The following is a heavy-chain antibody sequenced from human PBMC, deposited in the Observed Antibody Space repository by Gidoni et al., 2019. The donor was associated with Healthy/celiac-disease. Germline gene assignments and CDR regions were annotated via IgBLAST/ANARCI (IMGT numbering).Heavy chain of an antibody. CDR2: IYYSGST. CDR1: DDSIRSNSYY. CDR3: ARSSDSSGYSPGVWFDP. D-gene: IGHD3-22*01. V-gene: IGHV4-39*01. Sequence: QLQLQKSGPGLVKPSKTLSLTGTVSDDSIRSNSYYWCWIRQPPGKGLEWIGSIYYSGSTYYNPSLKRRVTLSVDTSKNQFSLKLSSVTAADTAVYYCARSSDSSGYSPGVWFDPWGQGTLVTVSS. J-gene: IGHJ5*02.